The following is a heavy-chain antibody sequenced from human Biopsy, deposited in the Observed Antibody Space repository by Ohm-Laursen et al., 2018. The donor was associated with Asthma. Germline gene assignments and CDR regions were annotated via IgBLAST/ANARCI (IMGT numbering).Heavy chain of an antibody. CDR2: ISKDASTQ. CDR3: VRDGTDDAFDI. J-gene: IGHJ3*02. D-gene: IGHD1-1*01. Sequence: SLRLSCSAPGFSFSNFALHWVRQAPGKGLEWVGVISKDASTQDYADSVKGRFTMARDNSKNTLDLQMNSLREEDTAVYYCVRDGTDDAFDIWGQGTVGSVSS. CDR1: GFSFSNFA. V-gene: IGHV3-30*01.